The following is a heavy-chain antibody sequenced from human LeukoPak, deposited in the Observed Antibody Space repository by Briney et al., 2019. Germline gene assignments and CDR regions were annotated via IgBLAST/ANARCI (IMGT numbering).Heavy chain of an antibody. D-gene: IGHD2-21*02. Sequence: SVKVSCKASGGTFSSYAISWVRQAPGPGLEWMGRIIPIFGTANYAQKFQGRVTITTDESTSTAYMELSSLRSEDTAVDYCARDGGGAYCGGDCYTYFQHWGQGTLVTVSS. CDR3: ARDGGGAYCGGDCYTYFQH. J-gene: IGHJ1*01. CDR1: GGTFSSYA. CDR2: IIPIFGTA. V-gene: IGHV1-69*05.